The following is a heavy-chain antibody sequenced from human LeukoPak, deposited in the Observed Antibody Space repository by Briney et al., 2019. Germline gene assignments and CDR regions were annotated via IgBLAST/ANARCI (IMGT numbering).Heavy chain of an antibody. CDR2: IIPIFGTA. J-gene: IGHJ5*02. CDR3: ARSGVRYCSSTSCPYSYGRSVWFDP. D-gene: IGHD2-2*01. Sequence: SVTVSCTASGGTFSSYAISWVRQAPGQGLEWMGGIIPIFGTANYAQKFQGRVTITADESTSTAYMELSSLRSEDTAVYYCARSGVRYCSSTSCPYSYGRSVWFDPWGQGTLVTVSS. V-gene: IGHV1-69*13. CDR1: GGTFSSYA.